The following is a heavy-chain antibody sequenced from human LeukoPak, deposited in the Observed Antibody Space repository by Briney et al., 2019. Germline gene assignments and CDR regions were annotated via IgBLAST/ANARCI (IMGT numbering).Heavy chain of an antibody. CDR2: ISSSSSYI. CDR1: GFTISSYS. Sequence: GGSLRLSCAASGFTISSYSMNWVRQAPGKGLEWVSSISSSSSYIYYADSVKGRFTISRDNAKNSLYLQMNSLRAEDTAVYYCARDPSYYYYYYYMDVWGKGTTVTVSS. J-gene: IGHJ6*03. CDR3: ARDPSYYYYYYYMDV. V-gene: IGHV3-21*01.